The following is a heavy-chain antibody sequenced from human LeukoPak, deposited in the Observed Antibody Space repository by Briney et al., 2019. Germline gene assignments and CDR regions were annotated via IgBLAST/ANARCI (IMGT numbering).Heavy chain of an antibody. Sequence: ASVKVSCKASGYTFTSYGISWVRQAPGQGLEWMGIINPSGGSTSYAQKFQGRVTMTRNTSISTAYMELSSLRSDDTAVYYCARRNFDYFDSWGQGTLVTVSS. CDR1: GYTFTSYG. CDR2: INPSGGST. D-gene: IGHD1-7*01. J-gene: IGHJ4*02. CDR3: ARRNFDYFDS. V-gene: IGHV1-46*01.